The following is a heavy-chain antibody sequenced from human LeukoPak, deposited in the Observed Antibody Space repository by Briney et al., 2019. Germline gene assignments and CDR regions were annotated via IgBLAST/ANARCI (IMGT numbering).Heavy chain of an antibody. CDR2: FDPEDGET. D-gene: IGHD2-2*01. CDR3: ANTPYDYINY. CDR1: GYTLTDLX. Sequence: ASVKVSCKVSGYTLTDLXXXWVRQAPGKGLXXMGGFDPEDGETIYAQKFQGRVTMTEDTSTNTAYMELSSLRSEDTAMYYCANTPYDYINYWGQGTLVTVSS. V-gene: IGHV1-24*01. J-gene: IGHJ4*02.